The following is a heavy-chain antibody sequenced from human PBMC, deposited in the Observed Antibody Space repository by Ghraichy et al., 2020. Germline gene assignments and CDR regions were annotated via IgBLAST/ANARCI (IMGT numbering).Heavy chain of an antibody. D-gene: IGHD2-2*01. J-gene: IGHJ4*02. V-gene: IGHV3-48*02. CDR2: ISSSSSTI. CDR3: ARGRCSSTSCPYDY. CDR1: GFTFSSYS. Sequence: GGSLRLSCAASGFTFSSYSMNWVRQAPGKGLEWVSYISSSSSTIYYADSVKGRFTISRDNAKNSLYLQMNSLRDEDTAVYYCARGRCSSTSCPYDYWGQGILVTVSS.